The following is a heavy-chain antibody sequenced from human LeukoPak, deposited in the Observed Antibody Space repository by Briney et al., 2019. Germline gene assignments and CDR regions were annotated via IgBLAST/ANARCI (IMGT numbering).Heavy chain of an antibody. J-gene: IGHJ3*01. V-gene: IGHV3-53*01. CDR2: IYSGGST. D-gene: IGHD2-21*02. CDR1: GFTVSNNY. Sequence: GGSLRLSCAASGFTVSNNYMSWVRQAAGEGLEWLSVIYSGGSTYYVDSVKGRFTISRDNSRSTLYLQMNSLRAEDTAVYFCARVAYYRVTADQITDAFDVWGHGTVVTVSS. CDR3: ARVAYYRVTADQITDAFDV.